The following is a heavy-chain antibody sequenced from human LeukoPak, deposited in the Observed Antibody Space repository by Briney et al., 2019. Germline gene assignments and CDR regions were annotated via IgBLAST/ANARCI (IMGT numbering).Heavy chain of an antibody. J-gene: IGHJ4*02. D-gene: IGHD5-18*01. CDR1: GGSISSYY. CDR2: IYYSGST. V-gene: IGHV4-59*01. CDR3: ARAGSIYGWFDY. Sequence: SETLSLTCTVSGGSISSYYWSWIRQPPGKGLEWIGYIYYSGSTNYNPSLKSRVTISVDTSKNQFSLKLSSVTAADTAVYFCARAGSIYGWFDYWGQGTLVTVSS.